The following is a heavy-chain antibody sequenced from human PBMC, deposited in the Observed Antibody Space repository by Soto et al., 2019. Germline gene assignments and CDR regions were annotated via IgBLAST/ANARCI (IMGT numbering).Heavy chain of an antibody. CDR3: ARDSRRGDIGNGDH. V-gene: IGHV1-18*01. D-gene: IGHD1-1*01. Sequence: VQLEQSGPEVKKPGASVKVSCKTSGYTFTRFGITWVRQAPGQGLEWMGWINPYSGHTNYAQKMQDRVAVTADTSTTTVYLELSSLRDDTTAVYYCARDSRRGDIGNGDHLGQGTLVIVSS. J-gene: IGHJ4*02. CDR2: INPYSGHT. CDR1: GYTFTRFG.